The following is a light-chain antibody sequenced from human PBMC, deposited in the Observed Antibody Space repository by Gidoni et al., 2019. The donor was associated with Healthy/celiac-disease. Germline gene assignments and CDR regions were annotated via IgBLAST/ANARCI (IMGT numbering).Light chain of an antibody. CDR2: GAS. Sequence: ETVMTQSPASLSVSPGERATLPCRASQRVSSNLAWYQQKPGQAPRLLIYGASTRATGIPARFSGSGSGTEFTLTISSLQSEDFAVYYCQQLETFGQGTKVEIK. CDR1: QRVSSN. V-gene: IGKV3-15*01. J-gene: IGKJ1*01. CDR3: QQLET.